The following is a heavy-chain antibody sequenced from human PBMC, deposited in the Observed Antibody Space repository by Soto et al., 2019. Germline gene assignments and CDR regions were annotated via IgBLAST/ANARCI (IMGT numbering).Heavy chain of an antibody. CDR3: ATDGGSSSWEFYFDY. CDR2: ISGSGGST. Sequence: EVQLLESGGGLVQPGGSLRLSCAASGFTFSSYAMSWVRQAPGKGLEWVSAISGSGGSTYYADSVKGRFTISRDNSKNTLYLQMNSLRAEDTAVYYCATDGGSSSWEFYFDYWGQGTLVTVSS. V-gene: IGHV3-23*01. J-gene: IGHJ4*02. D-gene: IGHD6-13*01. CDR1: GFTFSSYA.